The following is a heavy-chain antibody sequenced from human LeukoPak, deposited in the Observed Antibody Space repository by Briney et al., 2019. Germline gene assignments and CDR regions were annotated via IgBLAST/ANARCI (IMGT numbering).Heavy chain of an antibody. J-gene: IGHJ6*02. CDR1: GLTFSSHW. Sequence: GGSLRLSCAASGLTFSSHWMHWVRQAPGKGLVWVSRITNDGSSTTYADSVKGRFTISRDNAKNMLYLQVNSLRAEDTAVYYCARDGRYYDFWSGLAVPDYGMDVWGQGTTVTVSS. CDR3: ARDGRYYDFWSGLAVPDYGMDV. CDR2: ITNDGSST. D-gene: IGHD3-3*01. V-gene: IGHV3-74*01.